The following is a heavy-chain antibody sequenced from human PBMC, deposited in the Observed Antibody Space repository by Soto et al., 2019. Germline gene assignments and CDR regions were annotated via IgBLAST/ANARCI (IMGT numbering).Heavy chain of an antibody. CDR1: GYTFTSYA. V-gene: IGHV1-3*01. CDR3: ARAPDYYDSSGPRRDFDY. D-gene: IGHD3-22*01. J-gene: IGHJ4*02. Sequence: GASVKVSCKASGYTFTSYAMHWVRQAPGQRLEWMGWINAGNGNTKYSQKFQGRVTITRDTSASTAYMELSSLRSEDTAVYYCARAPDYYDSSGPRRDFDYWGQGTLVTVSS. CDR2: INAGNGNT.